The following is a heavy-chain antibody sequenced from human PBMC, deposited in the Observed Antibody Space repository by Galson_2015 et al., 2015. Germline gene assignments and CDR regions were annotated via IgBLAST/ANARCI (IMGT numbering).Heavy chain of an antibody. CDR2: IIPILGIA. J-gene: IGHJ6*02. CDR3: ATAAPNYYDSLLMDV. D-gene: IGHD3-22*01. V-gene: IGHV1-69*02. Sequence: SVKVSCRASGGTFSSYTISWVRQAPGQGLEWMGRIIPILGIANYAQKFQGRVTITADKSTSTAYMELSSLRSEDTAVYYCATAAPNYYDSLLMDVWGQGTTVTVSS. CDR1: GGTFSSYT.